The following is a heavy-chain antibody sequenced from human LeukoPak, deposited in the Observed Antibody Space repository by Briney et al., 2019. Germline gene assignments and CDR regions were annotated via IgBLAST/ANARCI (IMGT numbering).Heavy chain of an antibody. CDR1: GFTFSSYS. CDR2: ISSSSSYI. D-gene: IGHD2-15*01. CDR3: ARANCSGGSCFDY. J-gene: IGHJ4*02. V-gene: IGHV3-21*01. Sequence: GSLRLSCAASGFTFSSYSMNWVRQAPGKGLEWVSSISSSSSYIYYADSVKGRFTISRDNAKNSPYLQMNSLRAEDTAVYYCARANCSGGSCFDYWGQGTLVTVSS.